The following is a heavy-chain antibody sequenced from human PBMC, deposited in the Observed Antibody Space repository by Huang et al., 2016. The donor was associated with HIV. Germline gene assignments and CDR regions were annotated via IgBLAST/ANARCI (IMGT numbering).Heavy chain of an antibody. CDR2: VYQSGST. CDR3: ASQHIGAAATWF. D-gene: IGHD6-13*01. Sequence: QLQLQESGPGQVKPSETPSLTCTVSGDFISSTNYYWGWIRQSPGKGLEWVGSVYQSGSTHYNPSLKSRVSLSVDTSRNQFSLRLNSVTAADTAVYYCASQHIGAAATWFWGRGTQVAVSS. CDR1: GDFISSTNYY. V-gene: IGHV4-39*01. J-gene: IGHJ4*02.